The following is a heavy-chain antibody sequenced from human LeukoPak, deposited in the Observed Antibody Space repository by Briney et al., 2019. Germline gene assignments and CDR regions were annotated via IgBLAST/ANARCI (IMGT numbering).Heavy chain of an antibody. J-gene: IGHJ4*02. CDR2: VYYTGNT. CDR1: GVSISSSNSY. Sequence: SETLSLACTVSGVSISSSNSYWGWIRQPPGKGLEWIGSVYYTGNTYYNASLKSRVTIVIDTSKNQISLRLTSVTATDTAMYYCARQTGSGLFTLPGGQGTLVTVSS. D-gene: IGHD3/OR15-3a*01. CDR3: ARQTGSGLFTLP. V-gene: IGHV4-39*01.